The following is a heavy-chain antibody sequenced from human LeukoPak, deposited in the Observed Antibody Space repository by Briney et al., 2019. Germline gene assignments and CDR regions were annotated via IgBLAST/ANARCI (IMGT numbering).Heavy chain of an antibody. CDR3: ATGGLYYDFWSGQGWFDP. CDR1: GGTFSSYA. J-gene: IGHJ5*02. D-gene: IGHD3-3*01. Sequence: ASVKVSCKASGGTFSSYAISWVRQAPGQGLEWMGGIIPIFGTANYAQKFQGRVTITTDESTSTAYMELSSLRSEDTAVYYCATGGLYYDFWSGQGWFDPWGQGTLVTVCS. V-gene: IGHV1-69*05. CDR2: IIPIFGTA.